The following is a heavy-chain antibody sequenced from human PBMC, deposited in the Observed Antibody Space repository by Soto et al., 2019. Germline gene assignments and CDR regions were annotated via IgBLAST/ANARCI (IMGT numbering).Heavy chain of an antibody. J-gene: IGHJ4*02. CDR3: ARVPNRFVY. CDR2: ISDYNGNT. V-gene: IGHV1-18*01. D-gene: IGHD7-27*01. Sequence: QVQLVQSGAEVKKPGASVKVSCKASGYTFTSYGISWVRQAPGQGLEWMGWISDYNGNTKHAQKPKGRVTRTTDTSTSTAYMKLRSLRSDDTAVYYCARVPNRFVYWGQGALVTVSS. CDR1: GYTFTSYG.